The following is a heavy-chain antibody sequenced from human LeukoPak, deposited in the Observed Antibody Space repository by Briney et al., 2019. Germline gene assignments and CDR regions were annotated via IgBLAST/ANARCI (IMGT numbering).Heavy chain of an antibody. Sequence: GGSLRLSCAASGFAFSSDAMTWVRQTPGKGLEWVSTIDVSGDSTRYADSVKGRFTISRDNSKNTLYLQVNSLRVEDTAVYYCAKDVSNFIGASDTWGQGTMVTVSS. D-gene: IGHD2-8*01. J-gene: IGHJ3*02. V-gene: IGHV3-23*01. CDR2: IDVSGDST. CDR1: GFAFSSDA. CDR3: AKDVSNFIGASDT.